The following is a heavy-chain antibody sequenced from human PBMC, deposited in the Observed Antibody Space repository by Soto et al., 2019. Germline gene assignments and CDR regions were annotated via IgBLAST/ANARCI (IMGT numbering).Heavy chain of an antibody. V-gene: IGHV3-11*06. J-gene: IGHJ4*02. CDR1: GFNFSDHY. CDR3: ARHTSGWHYYDY. CDR2: ISGSSRYT. D-gene: IGHD6-19*01. Sequence: PGGSLGLSFAASGFNFSDHYMNWIRQAPGKGLEWVSYISGSSRYTNFADSVKGRFTISRDNAKNSLYLQMNSLRAEDTAVYYCARHTSGWHYYDYWGQGTPVTVSS.